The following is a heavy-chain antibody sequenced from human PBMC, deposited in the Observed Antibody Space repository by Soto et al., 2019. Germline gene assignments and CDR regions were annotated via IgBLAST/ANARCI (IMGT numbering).Heavy chain of an antibody. CDR1: GFTFSSYG. Sequence: QVQLVESGGGVVQPGRSLRLSCAASGFTFSSYGMHWVRQAPGKGLEWVAVISYDGSNKYYADSVKGRFTISRDNSKNTLYLQMNSLRAEDTAVYYCAKEGGFGEFSSLGMDVWGQGTTVTVSS. J-gene: IGHJ6*02. CDR3: AKEGGFGEFSSLGMDV. V-gene: IGHV3-30*18. CDR2: ISYDGSNK. D-gene: IGHD3-10*01.